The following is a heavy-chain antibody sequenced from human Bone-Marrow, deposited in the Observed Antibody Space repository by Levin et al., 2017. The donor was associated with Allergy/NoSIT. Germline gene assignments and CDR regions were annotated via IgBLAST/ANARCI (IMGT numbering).Heavy chain of an antibody. CDR3: SRGSRYRGSSFDS. J-gene: IGHJ4*02. D-gene: IGHD5-18*01. CDR1: GFTFNNAW. Sequence: GGSLRLSCAASGFTFNNAWMNWVRQAPGKGLEWVGLIRSKSDGGTTDYAAPVNGRFTISRDDSRNTLYLQMNSLKTEDTAVYYCSRGSRYRGSSFDSSGQGTLVTV. V-gene: IGHV3-15*01. CDR2: IRSKSDGGTT.